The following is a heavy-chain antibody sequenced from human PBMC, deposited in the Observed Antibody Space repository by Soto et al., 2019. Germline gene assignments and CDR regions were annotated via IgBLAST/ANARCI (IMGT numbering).Heavy chain of an antibody. D-gene: IGHD1-26*01. CDR3: AKDGSRGWELLGLPDY. CDR1: GFTFSSYG. Sequence: QVQLVESGGGVVQPGRSLRLSCAASGFTFSSYGMHWVRQAPGKGLEWVAVISYDGSNKYYADSVKGRFTISRDNSKNTLYLQMNSLRAEDTAVYYCAKDGSRGWELLGLPDYWGQGTLVTVSS. CDR2: ISYDGSNK. J-gene: IGHJ4*02. V-gene: IGHV3-30*18.